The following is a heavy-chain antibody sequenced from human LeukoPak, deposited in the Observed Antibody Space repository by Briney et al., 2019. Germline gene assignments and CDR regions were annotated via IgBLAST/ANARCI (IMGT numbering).Heavy chain of an antibody. CDR3: ARASPDRRNSSGSPG. V-gene: IGHV4-34*01. Sequence: SETLSLTCAVYGGSFSGYYWSWIRQPPGKGLEWIGEINHSGSTNYNPSLKSRVTISVDTSKNQFSLKLGSVTAADTAVYYCARASPDRRNSSGSPGWGQGTLVTVSS. J-gene: IGHJ4*02. D-gene: IGHD6-19*01. CDR1: GGSFSGYY. CDR2: INHSGST.